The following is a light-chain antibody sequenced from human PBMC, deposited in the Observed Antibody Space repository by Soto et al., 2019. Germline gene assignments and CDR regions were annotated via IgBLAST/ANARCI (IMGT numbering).Light chain of an antibody. J-gene: IGKJ1*01. CDR2: GVS. V-gene: IGKV3-20*01. CDR1: QSVTNNY. CDR3: QQYGTSRA. Sequence: EIVLTQSPGTLSLFPGERATLSCRASQSVTNNYIAWYQQKPGQAPRLLFYGVSSRATGVPDRFSGSGSGTDFTLTISRLEPEDLAMYYCQQYGTSRAFGQGTKVEIK.